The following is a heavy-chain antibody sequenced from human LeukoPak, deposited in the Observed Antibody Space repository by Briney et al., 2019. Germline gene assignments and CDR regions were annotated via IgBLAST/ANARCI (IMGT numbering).Heavy chain of an antibody. J-gene: IGHJ4*02. CDR1: GFTFSSHS. Sequence: PGGSLRLSCAASGFTFSSHSMNWVRQAPGKGLEWVSSISSSSSYIYYADSVKGRFTISRDNAKNSLYLQMNSLRAEDTAVYYCARDYDFWSGYYRGFDYWGQGALVTVSS. V-gene: IGHV3-21*01. CDR2: ISSSSSYI. CDR3: ARDYDFWSGYYRGFDY. D-gene: IGHD3-3*01.